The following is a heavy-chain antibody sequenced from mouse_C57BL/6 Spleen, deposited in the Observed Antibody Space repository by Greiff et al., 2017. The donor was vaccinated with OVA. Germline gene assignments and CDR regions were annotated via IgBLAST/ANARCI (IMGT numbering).Heavy chain of an antibody. D-gene: IGHD1-1*01. CDR1: GFNIKNSY. CDR2: IDPANGNT. Sequence: EVQLQQSVAELVRPGASVKLSCTASGFNIKNSYMHWVKQRPEQGLEWIGRIDPANGNTKYAPKFQGKATITADTSSNTAYLPLSSLTSEDTAIYYCASYYYGSSYVHFYYAMDYWGQGTSVTVSS. V-gene: IGHV14-3*01. CDR3: ASYYYGSSYVHFYYAMDY. J-gene: IGHJ4*01.